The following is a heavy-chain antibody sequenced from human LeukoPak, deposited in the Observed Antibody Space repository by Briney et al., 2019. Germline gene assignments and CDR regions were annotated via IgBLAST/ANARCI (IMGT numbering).Heavy chain of an antibody. CDR3: ATDTPWFGGIPPALAY. CDR2: IYSGDST. D-gene: IGHD3-10*01. CDR1: GFTVSSNY. J-gene: IGHJ4*02. V-gene: IGHV3-53*01. Sequence: GGSLRLSCAASGFTVSSNYMSWVRQAPGKGLEWVSVIYSGDSTYYADSVKGRFNISRDNSKNTLYLQMNSLRAEDTAMYYCATDTPWFGGIPPALAYWGQGTPVTVSS.